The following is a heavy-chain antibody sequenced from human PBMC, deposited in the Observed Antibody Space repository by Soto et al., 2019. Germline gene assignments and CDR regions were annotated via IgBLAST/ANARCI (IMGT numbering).Heavy chain of an antibody. V-gene: IGHV3-23*01. D-gene: IGHD4-17*01. CDR2: ISSSGDSA. Sequence: GGSLRLSCAASGFIFSTYAMNWVRQAPGKGLEWVSAISSSGDSAFYAESVRGRFTISRDNSINTLYLHMRSLRPEDTAVYYCAHPRGYGVFDAVDIWGQGTMVTVSS. CDR1: GFIFSTYA. CDR3: AHPRGYGVFDAVDI. J-gene: IGHJ3*02.